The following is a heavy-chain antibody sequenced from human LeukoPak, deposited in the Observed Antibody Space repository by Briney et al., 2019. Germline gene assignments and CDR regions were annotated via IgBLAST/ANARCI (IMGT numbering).Heavy chain of an antibody. CDR3: ASPAVAGSLNDY. CDR1: GGTFSSYA. J-gene: IGHJ4*02. D-gene: IGHD6-19*01. V-gene: IGHV1-69*05. CDR2: IIPIFGTA. Sequence: ASVKVSCKAPGGTFSSYAISWVRQAPGQGLEWMGRIIPIFGTANYAQKFQGRVAITTDESTSTAYMELSSLRSDDTAVYYCASPAVAGSLNDYWGQGTLVTVSS.